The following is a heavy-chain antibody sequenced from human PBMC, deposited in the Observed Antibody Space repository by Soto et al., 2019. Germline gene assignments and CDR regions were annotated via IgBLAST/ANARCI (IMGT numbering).Heavy chain of an antibody. CDR1: GFTFSSYA. Sequence: VQLVESGGGVVQPGRSLRLSCAASGFTFSSYAMHWVRQAPGKGLEWVAVISYDGSNKYYADSVKGRFTISRDNSKNTLYLQMNSLRAEDTAVYYCARGVAYCGGDCYPENYYYGMDVWGQGTTVTVSS. V-gene: IGHV3-30-3*01. J-gene: IGHJ6*02. CDR3: ARGVAYCGGDCYPENYYYGMDV. D-gene: IGHD2-21*02. CDR2: ISYDGSNK.